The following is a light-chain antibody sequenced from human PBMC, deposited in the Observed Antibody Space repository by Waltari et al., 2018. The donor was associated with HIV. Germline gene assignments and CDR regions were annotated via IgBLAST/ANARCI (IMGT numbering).Light chain of an antibody. CDR1: SSNIGAGYD. CDR3: QSYDSSLSGYV. J-gene: IGLJ1*01. Sequence: QSVLTQPPSVSGAPGQRVTISCTGSSSNIGAGYDVHRYPQLPGTAPKLLIYGNSNRPSGVPDRFSGSKSGTSASLAITGLQAEDEADYYCQSYDSSLSGYVFGTGTKVTVL. V-gene: IGLV1-40*01. CDR2: GNS.